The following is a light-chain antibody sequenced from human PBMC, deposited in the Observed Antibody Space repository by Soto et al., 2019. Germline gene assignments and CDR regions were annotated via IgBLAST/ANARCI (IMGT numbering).Light chain of an antibody. J-gene: IGKJ5*01. CDR1: QSIRSW. CDR3: QQRSNWPVT. Sequence: DIQMTQSPSTLSASVGDRVTITCRASQSIRSWLAWYQLRPGKAPKVLIYDASNRATGIPARFSGSGSGTDFTLTISSLEPEDFAVYYCQQRSNWPVTFGQGTRLEIK. CDR2: DAS. V-gene: IGKV1-5*01.